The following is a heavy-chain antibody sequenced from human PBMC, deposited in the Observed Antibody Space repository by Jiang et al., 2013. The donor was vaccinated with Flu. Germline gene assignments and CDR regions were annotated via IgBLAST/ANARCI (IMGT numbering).Heavy chain of an antibody. CDR2: ISYDGITT. D-gene: IGHD1-26*01. CDR1: GVTFRGSA. CDR3: GRELLVEATVPYYYGMDV. J-gene: IGHJ6*02. Sequence: QLVESGGGVVHPGRSLRLSCAASGVTFRGSALQWVRQAPGKGPEWVALISYDGITTYYADSVKGRFTISRDNPNKTLSLQMNSLRADDTAVYYCGRELLVEATVPYYYGMDVWGHGITVTVSS. V-gene: IGHV3-30*04.